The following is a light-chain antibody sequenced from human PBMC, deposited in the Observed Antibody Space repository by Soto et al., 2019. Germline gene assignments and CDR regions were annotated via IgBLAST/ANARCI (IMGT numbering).Light chain of an antibody. CDR3: QLYGSSRRFT. CDR1: QSVSGTY. V-gene: IGKV3-20*01. CDR2: GAS. Sequence: DIVLTQSPGTLSLSPGERATLSCRASQSVSGTYLAWYQQKPGQAPRVLIYGASSRAAGIPDRFSGSGSGTDFTLTISRREPEDFAVYYCQLYGSSRRFTFGQGTKLEIK. J-gene: IGKJ2*01.